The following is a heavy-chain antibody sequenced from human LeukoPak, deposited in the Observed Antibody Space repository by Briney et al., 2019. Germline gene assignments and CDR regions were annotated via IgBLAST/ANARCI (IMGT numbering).Heavy chain of an antibody. Sequence: GASVNVSCKSSGYTFTGYYMHWVRQAPGQGLEWMGWINPNSGGTNYAQKFQGRVTMTRDTSISTAYMELSRLRSDDTAVYYCARGTELSSYYYYYMDVWGKGTTVTVSS. D-gene: IGHD6-6*01. V-gene: IGHV1-2*02. CDR2: INPNSGGT. J-gene: IGHJ6*03. CDR1: GYTFTGYY. CDR3: ARGTELSSYYYYYMDV.